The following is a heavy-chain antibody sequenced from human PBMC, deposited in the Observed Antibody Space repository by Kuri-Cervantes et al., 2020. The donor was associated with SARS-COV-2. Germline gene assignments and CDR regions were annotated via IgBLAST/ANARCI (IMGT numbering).Heavy chain of an antibody. J-gene: IGHJ4*02. CDR2: ISFDGSNK. D-gene: IGHD3-3*01. CDR3: AKDRQDYVFWSGLDY. V-gene: IGHV3-30*18. CDR1: GFNFRTYG. Sequence: CAASGFNFRTYGLHWVPQAPGKGLEWVALISFDGSNKYHADPVKGRFTISRDNSKNTLYLQMNSLRTEDTAVYYCAKDRQDYVFWSGLDYWGQGTLVTVSS.